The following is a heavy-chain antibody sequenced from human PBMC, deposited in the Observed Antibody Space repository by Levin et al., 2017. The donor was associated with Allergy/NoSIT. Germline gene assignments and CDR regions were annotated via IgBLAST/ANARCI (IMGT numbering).Heavy chain of an antibody. CDR1: GFTFSSYS. CDR3: ARKLEFDY. CDR2: ISSSSSTI. J-gene: IGHJ4*02. Sequence: GESLKISCAASGFTFSSYSMNWVRQAPGKGLEWVSYISSSSSTIYYADSVKGRFTISRDNAKNSLYLQMNSLRAEDTAVYYCARKLEFDYWGQGTLVTVSS. V-gene: IGHV3-48*01. D-gene: IGHD1-1*01.